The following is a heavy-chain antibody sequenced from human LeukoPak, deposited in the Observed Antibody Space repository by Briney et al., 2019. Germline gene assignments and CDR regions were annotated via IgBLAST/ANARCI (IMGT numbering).Heavy chain of an antibody. CDR3: ARGDPDLPFGYYYYYGMDV. Sequence: PGGSLRLSCAASGFTFSDYYMSWIRQAPGKGLEWVSSISSSSSYIYYADSVKGRFTISRDNAKNSLYLQMNSLRAEDTAVYYCARGDPDLPFGYYYYYGMDVWGQGTTVTVSS. CDR2: ISSSSSYI. J-gene: IGHJ6*02. D-gene: IGHD3-10*01. CDR1: GFTFSDYY. V-gene: IGHV3-11*06.